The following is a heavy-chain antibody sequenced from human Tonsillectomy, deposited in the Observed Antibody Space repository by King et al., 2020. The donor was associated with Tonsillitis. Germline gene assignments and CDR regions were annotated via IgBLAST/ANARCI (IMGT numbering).Heavy chain of an antibody. CDR2: IYYRSKRYI. CDR1: GDSVSSNSAG. CDR3: AGGGLVRGAIGWFDP. D-gene: IGHD3-10*01. Sequence: VQLQQSGPGLVKPSQTLSLTCGISGDSVSSNSAGWNWIRQSPSRGLEWLGRIYYRSKRYIDYAPSVKSRISINPDTSKNQFSLQLNSVTPEDTAVYYCAGGGLVRGAIGWFDPWGQGTLVTVSS. J-gene: IGHJ5*02. V-gene: IGHV6-1*02.